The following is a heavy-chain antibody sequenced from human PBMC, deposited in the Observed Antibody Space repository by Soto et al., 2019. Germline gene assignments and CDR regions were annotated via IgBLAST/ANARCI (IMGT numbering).Heavy chain of an antibody. Sequence: QVQLVQSGAEVKKPESSVKVYCKTSGGTFVRHVISWVRQAPGQCPEWMGKINPLSGISNYAQKFQARVTFTADTDSSTAYMELSSLRSDDTAVYYCATPACAATWCSPSHNLDHWGQGTLVTVSS. CDR3: ATPACAATWCSPSHNLDH. CDR2: INPLSGIS. J-gene: IGHJ4*02. D-gene: IGHD2-2*01. V-gene: IGHV1-69*09. CDR1: GGTFVRHV.